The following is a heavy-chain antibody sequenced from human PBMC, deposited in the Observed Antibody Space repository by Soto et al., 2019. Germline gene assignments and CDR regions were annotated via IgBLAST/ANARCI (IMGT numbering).Heavy chain of an antibody. CDR1: GGSISDYY. V-gene: IGHV4-59*01. Sequence: QVQLQESGPGLVKPSETLSLTCTVSGGSISDYYWSWIRQPPGKGLEWIGYIYYSESTNYSPSLKSRVTISVDTSNIQFSLKLTSVTSADTAVYYCARGKSGQGRGFDYWGQGTLVTVSS. CDR2: IYYSEST. D-gene: IGHD5-12*01. J-gene: IGHJ4*02. CDR3: ARGKSGQGRGFDY.